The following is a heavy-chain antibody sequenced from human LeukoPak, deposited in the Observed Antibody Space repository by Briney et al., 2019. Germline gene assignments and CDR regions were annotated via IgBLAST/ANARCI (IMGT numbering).Heavy chain of an antibody. V-gene: IGHV3-23*01. CDR1: GFTFSSYA. CDR2: ISGSGRDT. Sequence: PGGSLRLSCAASGFTFSSYAMIWVRQAPGKGLEWVSGISGSGRDTYYADSVKGRFTISRDNSKKTVYMQMNSLRAEDTGVYFCAKESVSYGDSEHWGQGTMVTVSS. CDR3: AKESVSYGDSEH. D-gene: IGHD4-17*01. J-gene: IGHJ4*02.